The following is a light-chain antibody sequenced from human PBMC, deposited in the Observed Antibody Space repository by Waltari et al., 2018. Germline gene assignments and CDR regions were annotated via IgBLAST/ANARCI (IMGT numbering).Light chain of an antibody. CDR3: ETGGHGTWV. CDR1: SGHSSNI. V-gene: IGLV4-69*01. J-gene: IGLJ3*02. CDR2: VNSDGSH. Sequence: QLVLTQSPSASASLGASVKPTCTLSSGHSSNIIAWPPQQPGKGPRYLMKVNSDGSHRKGDEMPDRFSGSSSGAERYLTISSLQSEDEADYYCETGGHGTWVFGGGTKLTVL.